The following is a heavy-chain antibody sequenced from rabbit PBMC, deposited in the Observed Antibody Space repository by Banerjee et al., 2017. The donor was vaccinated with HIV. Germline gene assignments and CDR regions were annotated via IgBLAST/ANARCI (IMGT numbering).Heavy chain of an antibody. CDR3: ARGSYYTDFNL. J-gene: IGHJ4*01. Sequence: QEQLVESGGGLVQPEGSLTLTCKASGFDFSSSYYMCWVRQAPGKGLEWIGCIYAGSGSAYYASWVNGRFTISKTSSTTVTLQMTSLTAADTATYFCARGSYYTDFNLWGPGTLVTVS. D-gene: IGHD8-1*01. V-gene: IGHV1S45*01. CDR1: GFDFSSSYY. CDR2: IYAGSGSA.